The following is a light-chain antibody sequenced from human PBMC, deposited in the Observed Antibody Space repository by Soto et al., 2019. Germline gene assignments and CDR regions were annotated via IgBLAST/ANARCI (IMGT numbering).Light chain of an antibody. J-gene: IGKJ5*01. V-gene: IGKV3-11*01. CDR3: QQRHMWPIT. CDR2: DAY. Sequence: GLTQSPFTLSLSPGERATLSCRASQSFRGLLAWYQQKPGQAPRLLIYDAYNRATGIPPRFSGSGSGTDFTLTISSLEPEDSAVYYCQQRHMWPITFGQGTRLEIK. CDR1: QSFRGL.